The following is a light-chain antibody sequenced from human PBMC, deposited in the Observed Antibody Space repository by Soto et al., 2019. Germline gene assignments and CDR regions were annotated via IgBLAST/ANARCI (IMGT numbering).Light chain of an antibody. CDR2: SNN. V-gene: IGLV1-44*01. J-gene: IGLJ1*01. Sequence: QSVLTQPPSASGAPGQRVIVSCSGGSSNVGSNSVNWYQHLPGSAPKLLIFSNNQRPSGVPDRLSGSKSGTSASLAIGGLQSDDEADYYCAAWDDSLSAYVFGSGTKAPS. CDR3: AAWDDSLSAYV. CDR1: SSNVGSNS.